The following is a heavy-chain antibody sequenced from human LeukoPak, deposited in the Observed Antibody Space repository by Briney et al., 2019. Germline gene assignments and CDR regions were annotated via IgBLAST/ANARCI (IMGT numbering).Heavy chain of an antibody. CDR3: ARGCGGGPGCYILDY. CDR1: GFTFSSFG. CDR2: IWSDGSNE. J-gene: IGHJ4*02. Sequence: PGGSLRLSCAASGFTFSSFGMHWVRQAAGKGLEWVAIIWSDGSNEVYIESVKGRFTISRDNSKNTLYLHMNSLRGEDTAMYFCARGCGGGPGCYILDYWGQGTLVTVSS. V-gene: IGHV3-33*01. D-gene: IGHD2-15*01.